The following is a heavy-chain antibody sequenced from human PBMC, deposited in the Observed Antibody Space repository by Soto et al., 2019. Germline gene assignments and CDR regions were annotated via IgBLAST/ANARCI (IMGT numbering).Heavy chain of an antibody. CDR3: AKDYADIVVVPAAHPYYFDY. CDR1: GFTFSSYA. Sequence: EVQLLESGGGLVQPGGSLRLSCAASGFTFSSYAMSWVRLAPGKGLEWVSAISGSGGSTYYADSVKGRFTISRDNSKNTLYLQMNSLRAEDTAVYYCAKDYADIVVVPAAHPYYFDYWGHGTLVTVSS. V-gene: IGHV3-23*01. J-gene: IGHJ4*01. D-gene: IGHD2-2*01. CDR2: ISGSGGST.